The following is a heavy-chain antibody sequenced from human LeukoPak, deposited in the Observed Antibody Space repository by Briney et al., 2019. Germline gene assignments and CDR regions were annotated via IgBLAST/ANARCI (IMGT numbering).Heavy chain of an antibody. CDR2: INHYRGGT. D-gene: IGHD3-10*01. V-gene: IGHV1-2*02. CDR1: GYTFTVYY. CDR3: ARGPDYYGSGRCDY. Sequence: ASVKVDCKVCGYTFTVYYIHWVRQAPGQGLEGMGGINHYRGGTNYAQKFQGRVTMTSDTSIRTAYMDLSSLRSDDTAVYYCARGPDYYGSGRCDYWGQGALSPSPQ. J-gene: IGHJ4*02.